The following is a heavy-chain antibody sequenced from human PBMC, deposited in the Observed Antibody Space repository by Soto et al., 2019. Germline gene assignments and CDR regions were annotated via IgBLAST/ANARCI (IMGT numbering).Heavy chain of an antibody. CDR1: GFAVSSHS. CDR3: SRLGKFFDVSGYIGPLDS. D-gene: IGHD3-22*01. V-gene: IGHV3-53*01. CDR2: INTGGVT. J-gene: IGHJ4*02. Sequence: PGGSLRLSCEVSGFAVSSHSTTWVRQAPGKGLESVSTINTGGVTSYADSVKGRFTISRDDSKNTLYLQTTSLRADDTAVYYCSRLGKFFDVSGYIGPLDSWGQGTQVTVSS.